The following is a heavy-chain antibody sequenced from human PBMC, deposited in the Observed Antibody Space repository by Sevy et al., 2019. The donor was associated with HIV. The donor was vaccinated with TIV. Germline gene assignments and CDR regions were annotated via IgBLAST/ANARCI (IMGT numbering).Heavy chain of an antibody. CDR2: IIPSGGST. J-gene: IGHJ4*02. CDR3: ASGTGV. D-gene: IGHD1-26*01. CDR1: GYTFTTYY. Sequence: ASVKVSCKASGYTFTTYYVHWVRQAPGQGLEWMGIIIPSGGSTTYAQKFQGRVTMTRDTSTSTVYMELSSLISDDTAVYYCASGTGVWGQGALVHVS. V-gene: IGHV1-46*01.